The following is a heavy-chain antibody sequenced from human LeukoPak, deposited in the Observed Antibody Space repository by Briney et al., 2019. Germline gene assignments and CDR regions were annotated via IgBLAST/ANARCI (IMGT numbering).Heavy chain of an antibody. Sequence: GGSLRLSCAASGFTFSSYSMNWVRQAPGKGLEWVSYISSSSGTIYYADSVKGRFTISRDNAKNSLSLQMNSLRAEDTAVYYCARDLGPNDYSNNFDCWGQGTLVTVSS. V-gene: IGHV3-48*01. CDR3: ARDLGPNDYSNNFDC. CDR2: ISSSSGTI. D-gene: IGHD4-11*01. CDR1: GFTFSSYS. J-gene: IGHJ4*02.